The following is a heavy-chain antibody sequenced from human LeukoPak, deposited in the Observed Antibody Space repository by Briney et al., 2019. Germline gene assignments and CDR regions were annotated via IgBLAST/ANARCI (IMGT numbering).Heavy chain of an antibody. Sequence: ASVKVSCKVSGGTFSSYAISWVRQAPGQGLEWMGGIIPIFGTANYAQKFQGRVTITTDESTSTAYMELSSLRSEDTAVYYCARARIAAAGTFDYWGQGTLVTVSS. D-gene: IGHD6-13*01. CDR3: ARARIAAAGTFDY. CDR1: GGTFSSYA. CDR2: IIPIFGTA. V-gene: IGHV1-69*05. J-gene: IGHJ4*02.